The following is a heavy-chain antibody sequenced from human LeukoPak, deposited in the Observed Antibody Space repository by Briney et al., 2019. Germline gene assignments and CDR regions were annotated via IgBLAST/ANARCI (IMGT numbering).Heavy chain of an antibody. CDR1: GFTFDDYA. V-gene: IGHV3-9*03. J-gene: IGHJ4*02. CDR3: AKDRIPWSGYLNPYFDY. D-gene: IGHD3-3*01. CDR2: ISWNSGSI. Sequence: GGSLRLSCAASGFTFDDYAMHWVRQAPGKGLEWVSGISWNSGSIGYADSVKGRFTISRDNAKNSLYLQMNSLRAEGMALYYCAKDRIPWSGYLNPYFDYWGQGTLVTVSS.